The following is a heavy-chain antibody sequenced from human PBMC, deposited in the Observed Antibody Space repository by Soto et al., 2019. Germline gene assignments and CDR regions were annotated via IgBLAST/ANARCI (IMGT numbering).Heavy chain of an antibody. J-gene: IGHJ4*02. CDR1: GFTFSSYS. D-gene: IGHD2-2*01. V-gene: IGHV3-21*01. CDR3: VRGTCSTTSCPLFDY. Sequence: EVQLVESGGGLVKPGESLRLSCAASGFTFSSYSMSWVRQAPGKGLELVSSISGTSGYIYYADSVKGRFTISRDNAKNSLYLQMNSLGAEDTAVYYCVRGTCSTTSCPLFDYWGQGTLVTVSS. CDR2: ISGTSGYI.